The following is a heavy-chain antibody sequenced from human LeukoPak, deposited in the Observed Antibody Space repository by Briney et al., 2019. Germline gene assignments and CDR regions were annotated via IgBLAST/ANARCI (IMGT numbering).Heavy chain of an antibody. CDR3: ASASDSSGYLHAFDI. D-gene: IGHD3-22*01. V-gene: IGHV4-30-2*01. CDR1: GGSISSGGYS. Sequence: PSETLSLTCAVSGGSISSGGYSWRWIRQPPGKGLEWIGYIYHSGSTYYNPSLKSRVTISVDRSKNQFSLKLSSVTAADTAVYYCASASDSSGYLHAFDIWGQGTMVTVSS. CDR2: IYHSGST. J-gene: IGHJ3*02.